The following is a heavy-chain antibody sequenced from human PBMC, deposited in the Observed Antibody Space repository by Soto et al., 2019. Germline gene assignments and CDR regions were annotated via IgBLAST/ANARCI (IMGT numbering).Heavy chain of an antibody. CDR3: AKVSSAWYAGFFDL. CDR1: GFTVSNYH. J-gene: IGHJ4*02. V-gene: IGHV3-66*01. Sequence: PGGSLRLSCAASGFTVSNYHMNWVRRAPGKGLEWVSVIYTAGSADFADSVKGRFSISRDDSKNTLYLQMSSLRAEDTAVYYCAKVSSAWYAGFFDLWGQGTLVTVSS. D-gene: IGHD2-8*01. CDR2: IYTAGSA.